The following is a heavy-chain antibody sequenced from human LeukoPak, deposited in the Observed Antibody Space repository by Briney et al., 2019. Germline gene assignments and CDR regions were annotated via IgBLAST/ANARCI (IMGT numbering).Heavy chain of an antibody. CDR2: INHSGST. J-gene: IGHJ5*02. D-gene: IGHD5-12*01. V-gene: IGHV4-38-2*02. CDR1: GYSISSGYY. Sequence: SETLSLTCIVSGYSISSGYYWSWIRQPPGKGLEWIGEINHSGSTNYNPSLKSRVTISVDTSKNQFSLKLSSVTAADTAVYYCARGGVILRSRGRFDPWGQGTLVTVSS. CDR3: ARGGVILRSRGRFDP.